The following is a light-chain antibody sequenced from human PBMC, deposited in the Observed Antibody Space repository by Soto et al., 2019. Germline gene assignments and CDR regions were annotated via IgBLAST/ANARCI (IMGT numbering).Light chain of an antibody. J-gene: IGKJ1*01. CDR3: QQYDSSPKT. Sequence: EIVLTQSPATLSLSPGERATLSCGASQSVSSSYLAWYQQKPGLAPRLLIYDASSRATGIPDRFSGSGSGTDITLTISRLEPEDFAVYYCQQYDSSPKTFGQGTKVDNK. CDR1: QSVSSSY. V-gene: IGKV3D-20*01. CDR2: DAS.